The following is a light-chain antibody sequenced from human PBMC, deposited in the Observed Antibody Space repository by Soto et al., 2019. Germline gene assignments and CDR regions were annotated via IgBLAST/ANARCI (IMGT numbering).Light chain of an antibody. CDR2: EVV. Sequence: QSVLTQPPSASGSPGQSVTISCTGTKNDIGVYDFVSWYQHHPGKAPRLIIYEVVQRPSGVPDRFSGSKSGNTASLTVSGLQAAYEADYFCKSYAGSNTYVFGSGTKVTGL. CDR1: KNDIGVYDF. J-gene: IGLJ1*01. V-gene: IGLV2-8*01. CDR3: KSYAGSNTYV.